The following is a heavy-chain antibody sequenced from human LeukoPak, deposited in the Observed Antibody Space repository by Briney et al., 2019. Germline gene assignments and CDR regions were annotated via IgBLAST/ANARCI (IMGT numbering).Heavy chain of an antibody. J-gene: IGHJ4*02. CDR3: ARGNSGYDLYHFDY. Sequence: ASVKVSCKASGYTFTSYDINWVRQATGQGLEWMGWMNPNSGNTGYAQKFQGRVTMTRNTSISAAYMELSSLRSEDTAVYYCARGNSGYDLYHFDYWGPGTLVTVSS. CDR2: MNPNSGNT. V-gene: IGHV1-8*01. CDR1: GYTFTSYD. D-gene: IGHD5-12*01.